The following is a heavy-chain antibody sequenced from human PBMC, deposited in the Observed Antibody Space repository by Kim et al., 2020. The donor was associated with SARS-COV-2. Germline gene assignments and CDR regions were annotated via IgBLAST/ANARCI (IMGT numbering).Heavy chain of an antibody. V-gene: IGHV4-34*01. CDR1: GGSFSGYY. CDR2: INHSGST. Sequence: SETLSLTCAVYGGSFSGYYWSWIRQPPGKGLAWIGEINHSGSTNYNPSLKGRVTISVDTSKNQFSLKLSSVTAADTAVYYCARGDYYDSTGLFYWGQGTLVTVSS. J-gene: IGHJ4*02. D-gene: IGHD3-22*01. CDR3: ARGDYYDSTGLFY.